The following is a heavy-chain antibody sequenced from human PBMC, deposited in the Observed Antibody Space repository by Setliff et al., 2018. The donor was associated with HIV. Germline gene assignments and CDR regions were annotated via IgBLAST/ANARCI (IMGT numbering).Heavy chain of an antibody. Sequence: ASVKVSCRVSGYTLTDLSIHWVRQAPGQGLEWMGWINTNTGNPTYAQGFTGRFVFSLDTSVSTAYLQISSLKAEDTAVYYCASSIAAAGTGGDGNWFDPWGQGTLVTVSS. V-gene: IGHV7-4-1*02. D-gene: IGHD6-13*01. CDR1: GYTLTDLS. CDR2: INTNTGNP. J-gene: IGHJ5*02. CDR3: ASSIAAAGTGGDGNWFDP.